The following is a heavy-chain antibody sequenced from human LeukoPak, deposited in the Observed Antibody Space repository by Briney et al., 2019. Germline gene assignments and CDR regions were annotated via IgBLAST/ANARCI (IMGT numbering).Heavy chain of an antibody. CDR2: IYSTGSS. Sequence: PSETLSLTCIVSGGSISSGAYYWAWIRQPPGKGLEWIGSIYSTGSSYKNPSLKSRVTISVDTSKNQFSLKLSSVTAADTAVYYCARSTNWFDPWGQGTLVTVSS. J-gene: IGHJ5*02. V-gene: IGHV4-39*07. CDR1: GGSISSGAYY. CDR3: ARSTNWFDP.